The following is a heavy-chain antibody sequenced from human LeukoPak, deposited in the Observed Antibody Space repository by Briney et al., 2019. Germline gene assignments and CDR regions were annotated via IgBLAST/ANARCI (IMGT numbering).Heavy chain of an antibody. CDR2: ISSSSSYI. CDR1: GFTFSSYS. CDR3: ARDGSGGSCYDY. V-gene: IGHV3-21*01. D-gene: IGHD2-15*01. J-gene: IGHJ4*02. Sequence: GRSLRLSCAASGFTFSSYSMNWVRQAPGKGLEWVSSISSSSSYIYYADSVKGRFTISRDNAKNSLYLQMNSLRAEDTAVYYCARDGSGGSCYDYWGQGTLVTVSS.